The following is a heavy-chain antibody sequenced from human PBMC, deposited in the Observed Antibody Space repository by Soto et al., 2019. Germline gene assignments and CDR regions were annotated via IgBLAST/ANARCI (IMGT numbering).Heavy chain of an antibody. D-gene: IGHD2-2*02. CDR3: ARQFMCISTSCYIDY. CDR1: GYSFTSYW. CDR2: IYPGDSDT. Sequence: GESLKISCKGSGYSFTSYWIGWVRQMPVKGLEWMGIIYPGDSDTRYSPSFQGQVTISADKSISTAYLQWSSLRASDTAMYYCARQFMCISTSCYIDYWGQGTLVTVSS. V-gene: IGHV5-51*01. J-gene: IGHJ4*02.